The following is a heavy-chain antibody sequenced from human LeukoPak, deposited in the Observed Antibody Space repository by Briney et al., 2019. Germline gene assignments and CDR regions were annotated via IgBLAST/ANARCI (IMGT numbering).Heavy chain of an antibody. D-gene: IGHD1-26*01. V-gene: IGHV3-23*01. Sequence: SGGSLRLSCAASGFTFSSYAMSWVRQAPGKGLEWVSAISGSGGSTYYADSVKGRFTISRDNSKSTLYLQMNSLRAEDTAVYYCAKEGESIVGAGPDYWGQGTLVTVSS. CDR1: GFTFSSYA. J-gene: IGHJ4*02. CDR3: AKEGESIVGAGPDY. CDR2: ISGSGGST.